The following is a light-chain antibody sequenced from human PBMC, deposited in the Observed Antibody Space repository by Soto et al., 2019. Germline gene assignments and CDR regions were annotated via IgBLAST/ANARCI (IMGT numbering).Light chain of an antibody. CDR3: MESLQLPQNT. CDR1: KSLLYNDGKTY. Sequence: ILMTQTSLSLSVTPGQPESIFCKSMKSLLYNDGKTYLYWYLQKPRQPPQLXXYEVSNRFSGVPDRFSGSGSATDFTPKISRVEAEDVGIYYCMESLQLPQNTFGQGTRLEIK. J-gene: IGKJ5*01. V-gene: IGKV2D-29*01. CDR2: EVS.